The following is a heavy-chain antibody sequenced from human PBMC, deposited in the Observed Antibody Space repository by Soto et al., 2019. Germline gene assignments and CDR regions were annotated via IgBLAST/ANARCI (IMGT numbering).Heavy chain of an antibody. D-gene: IGHD6-19*01. J-gene: IGHJ4*02. CDR1: GFTFSSYG. V-gene: IGHV3-30*18. Sequence: QVQLVESGGGVVQPGRSLRLSCAASGFTFSSYGMHWVRQAPGKGLEWVAVISYDGSNKYYADSVKGRFTISRDNSKNTLYLQMNSLRAEDTAVYYCAKDRGSSGWYPGDYFDYWGQGTLVTVSS. CDR3: AKDRGSSGWYPGDYFDY. CDR2: ISYDGSNK.